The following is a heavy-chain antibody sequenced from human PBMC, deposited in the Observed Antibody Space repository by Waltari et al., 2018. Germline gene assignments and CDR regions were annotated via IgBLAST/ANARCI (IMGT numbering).Heavy chain of an antibody. CDR3: ARYSSSSGFDY. D-gene: IGHD6-6*01. CDR2: TYDSGIP. V-gene: IGHV4-39*01. J-gene: IGHJ4*02. CDR1: GGSISSSSYY. Sequence: QLQLQESGPGLVKPSETLSLTCTVSGGSISSSSYYWGWIRQPPGKGLEWIGSTYDSGIPYYNPXXXXXXXXXXXXXXXXXXXXXXXXXXXXXXXXYCARYSSSSGFDYWGQGTLVTVSS.